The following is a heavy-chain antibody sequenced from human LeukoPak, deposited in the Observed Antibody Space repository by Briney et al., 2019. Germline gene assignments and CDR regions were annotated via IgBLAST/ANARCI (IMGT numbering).Heavy chain of an antibody. J-gene: IGHJ4*02. D-gene: IGHD3-22*01. CDR2: ISYDGSNK. CDR3: ATLPSSVVVIR. CDR1: GFTFSSYA. V-gene: IGHV3-30-3*01. Sequence: GRSLRLSCAASGFTFSSYAMHWVRQAPGKGLEWVAVISYDGSNKYHADSVKGRFTISRDNSKNTLYLQMNSLRAEDTAVYYCATLPSSVVVIRWGQGTLVTVSS.